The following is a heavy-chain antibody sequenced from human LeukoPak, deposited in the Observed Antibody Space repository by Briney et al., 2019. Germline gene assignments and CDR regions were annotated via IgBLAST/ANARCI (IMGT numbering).Heavy chain of an antibody. CDR2: IEYNGINK. D-gene: IGHD3-3*01. J-gene: IGHJ4*02. V-gene: IGHV3-30*02. CDR1: GFTFNNYG. Sequence: PGGSLRLSCATSGFTFNNYGMHWVRRAPGKGLEGVTFIEYNGINKYYRDSVKGGFTISTDSSKNTVYLQMNTLRIEDTAVYYCAKGLGWSALDYWGQGTLVTVSS. CDR3: AKGLGWSALDY.